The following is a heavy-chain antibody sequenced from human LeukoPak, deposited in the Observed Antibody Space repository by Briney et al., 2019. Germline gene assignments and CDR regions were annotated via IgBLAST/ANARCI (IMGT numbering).Heavy chain of an antibody. CDR2: IWYDGSNK. CDR3: AKDIHHEDIVVVPAFDY. V-gene: IGHV3-30*02. J-gene: IGHJ4*02. Sequence: GGSLRLSCAASGFTFSSYGMHWVRQAPGKGLEWVAVIWYDGSNKYYADSVKGRFTISRDNSKNTLYLQMNSLRAEDTAVYYCAKDIHHEDIVVVPAFDYWGQGTLVTVSS. CDR1: GFTFSSYG. D-gene: IGHD2-2*01.